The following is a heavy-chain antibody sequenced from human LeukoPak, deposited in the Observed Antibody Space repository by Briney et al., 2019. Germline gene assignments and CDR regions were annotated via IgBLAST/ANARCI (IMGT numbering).Heavy chain of an antibody. V-gene: IGHV3-23*01. D-gene: IGHD3-3*01. CDR1: GFTFSSYG. CDR2: ISGSGGST. Sequence: GGSLRLSCAASGFTFSSYGMSWVRQAPGKGLEWVSAISGSGGSTYYADSVKGRFTISRDNSKNTLYLQMNSLRAEDTAVYYCAKDPLSAPYYDFWSGYPHWGQGTLVTVSS. CDR3: AKDPLSAPYYDFWSGYPH. J-gene: IGHJ1*01.